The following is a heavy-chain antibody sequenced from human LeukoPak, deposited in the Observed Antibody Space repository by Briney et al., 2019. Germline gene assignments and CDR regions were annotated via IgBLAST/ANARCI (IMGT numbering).Heavy chain of an antibody. V-gene: IGHV3-23*01. CDR3: AKDLSMDGMDV. CDR1: GFTFSSYA. Sequence: GGSLRLSCAASGFTFSSYAMSWVRQAPGKGLEWVSAISGSGDTTYYADSVKGRFTISRDNSKNALYLQVNSLRAEDTAEYYCAKDLSMDGMDVWGQGTTVTVSS. J-gene: IGHJ6*02. CDR2: ISGSGDTT. D-gene: IGHD2/OR15-2a*01.